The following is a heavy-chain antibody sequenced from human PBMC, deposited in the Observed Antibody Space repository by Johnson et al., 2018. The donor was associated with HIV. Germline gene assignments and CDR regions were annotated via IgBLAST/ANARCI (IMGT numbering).Heavy chain of an antibody. Sequence: VQLVESGGGLVQPGRSLRLSCAASGFTFSNYAMHWVRQVPGKGLEWVSGISWNSDNIGYADSVKGRFTISRDNAKNTLYLQMDSLRTDDTAVYYCVRGWHTSGRCDVFDIWGQGTTVIVSS. D-gene: IGHD6-19*01. J-gene: IGHJ3*02. CDR2: ISWNSDNI. CDR3: VRGWHTSGRCDVFDI. CDR1: GFTFSNYA. V-gene: IGHV3-9*01.